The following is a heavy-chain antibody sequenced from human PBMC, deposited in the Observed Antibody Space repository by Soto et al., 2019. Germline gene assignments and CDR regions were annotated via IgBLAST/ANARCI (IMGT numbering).Heavy chain of an antibody. CDR2: IYESENT. Sequence: NPSETLSLTCTVSGGSISGYYWSWIRQPPGKGLEWIGYIYESENTNHNPSLKSRVTISVDTSKNQFSLKLSSVTDADTAAYYCARADRTLVTSYSLDVWGQGTTVTVS. CDR3: ARADRTLVTSYSLDV. V-gene: IGHV4-59*12. CDR1: GGSISGYY. J-gene: IGHJ6*02. D-gene: IGHD2-21*02.